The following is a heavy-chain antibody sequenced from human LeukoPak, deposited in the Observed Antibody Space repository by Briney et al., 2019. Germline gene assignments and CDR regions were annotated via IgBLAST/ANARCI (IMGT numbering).Heavy chain of an antibody. CDR3: AGDQRSSGAFDI. D-gene: IGHD2-2*01. J-gene: IGHJ3*02. Sequence: GGSLRLSCAASGFTFSSYEMNWVRQAPGKGLEWVSYISSSGSIIYYADSVKGRFTISRDNAKDSLYPQMNSLRAEDTAIYHCAGDQRSSGAFDIWGQGTMVTVSS. V-gene: IGHV3-48*03. CDR1: GFTFSSYE. CDR2: ISSSGSII.